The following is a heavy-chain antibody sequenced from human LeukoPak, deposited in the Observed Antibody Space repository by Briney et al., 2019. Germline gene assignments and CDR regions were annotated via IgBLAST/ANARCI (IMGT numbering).Heavy chain of an antibody. V-gene: IGHV1-2*02. Sequence: GASVKVSCKASGYTFTGYYIHWVRQAPGQGLEWMGWINPNSGGTNYAQKFQGRVTMTRDTSSSTAYMELSRLKSDDTAVYYCARPYSSGSNWFDPWGQGTLVTVSS. J-gene: IGHJ5*02. D-gene: IGHD6-19*01. CDR1: GYTFTGYY. CDR3: ARPYSSGSNWFDP. CDR2: INPNSGGT.